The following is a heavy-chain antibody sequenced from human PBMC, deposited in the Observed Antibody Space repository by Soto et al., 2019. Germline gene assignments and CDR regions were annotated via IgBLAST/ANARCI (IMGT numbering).Heavy chain of an antibody. CDR2: IWHTGRP. J-gene: IGHJ4*02. V-gene: IGHV4-4*02. Sequence: QLQLRESGPGLVQPSGTLSLTCDVSGDSLTNNHWWSWVRQAPGKGLEWIGEIWHTGRPNYNPSLKSRVAISIAKSKNHFSLKLSSVPAADTAVYYCVSDSRTGCSSINCYMHWGQGTLVTVSS. D-gene: IGHD2-15*01. CDR1: GDSLTNNHW. CDR3: VSDSRTGCSSINCYMH.